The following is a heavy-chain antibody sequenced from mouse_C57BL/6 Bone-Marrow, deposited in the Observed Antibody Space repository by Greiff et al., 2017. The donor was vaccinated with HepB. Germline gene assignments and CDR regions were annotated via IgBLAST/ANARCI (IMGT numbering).Heavy chain of an antibody. V-gene: IGHV2-6*01. CDR3: ARLYYYGSSGYAMDY. CDR1: GFSLTSYG. J-gene: IGHJ4*01. Sequence: QVQLKESGPGLVAPSQSLSITCTVSGFSLTSYGVDWVRQSPGKGLEWLGVIWGVGSTNYNSALKSRLSISKDNSKSQVFLKMNSLQTDDTAMYYCARLYYYGSSGYAMDYWGQGTSVTVSS. D-gene: IGHD1-1*01. CDR2: IWGVGST.